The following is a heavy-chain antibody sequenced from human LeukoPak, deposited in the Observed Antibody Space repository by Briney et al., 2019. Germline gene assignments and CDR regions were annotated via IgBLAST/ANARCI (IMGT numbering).Heavy chain of an antibody. J-gene: IGHJ4*02. CDR2: ISAYNGNT. D-gene: IGHD3-22*01. V-gene: IGHV1-18*01. CDR1: GYRFTRYG. CDR3: ARDLGWRDSSGSSDY. Sequence: GASVNVACKASGYRFTRYGFSWVRQAPGQGLEWVGWISAYNGNTNYAQKLQGRVTMTTDTSTSTAYMEMRSLRSDDTAVYYCARDLGWRDSSGSSDYWGQGTLVTVSS.